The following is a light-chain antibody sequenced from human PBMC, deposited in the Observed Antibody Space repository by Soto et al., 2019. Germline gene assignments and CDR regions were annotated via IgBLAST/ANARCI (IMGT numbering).Light chain of an antibody. Sequence: QSVLTQSPSASGSPGQSVTISCTGTSSDIGGHNSVSWYQQHPGKAPKVMIYDVTERPSGVPDRFSGSKSGNTASLTVSALQAEDEADYYCSSYTDRKNLVFGTGTKVTVL. V-gene: IGLV2-8*01. CDR2: DVT. CDR1: SSDIGGHNS. CDR3: SSYTDRKNLV. J-gene: IGLJ1*01.